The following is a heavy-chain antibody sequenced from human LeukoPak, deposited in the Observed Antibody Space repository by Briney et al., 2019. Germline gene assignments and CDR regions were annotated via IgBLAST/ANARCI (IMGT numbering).Heavy chain of an antibody. CDR3: AKDIKSGNSSFWYFDL. Sequence: GRSLRLSCAASGFTFDDYAMHWVRQAPGKGLEWVSGISWNSGSIGYADSVKGRFTISRDNAKNSLYLQMNSLRAEDMALYYCAKDIKSGNSSFWYFDLWGRGTLVTVSS. D-gene: IGHD6-6*01. CDR2: ISWNSGSI. J-gene: IGHJ2*01. CDR1: GFTFDDYA. V-gene: IGHV3-9*03.